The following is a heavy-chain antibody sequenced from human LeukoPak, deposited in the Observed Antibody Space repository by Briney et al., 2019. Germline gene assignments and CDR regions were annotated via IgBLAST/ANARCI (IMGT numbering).Heavy chain of an antibody. CDR1: GFTFSSYA. Sequence: QPGGSLRLSCAASGFTFSSYAMSWVRQAPGKGLEWVSAISGSGGSTYYADSVKGRFTISRDNTKNTLYLQMNSLRAADTAVYYCAKDPTPYGDHPFDYWGQGTLVTVSS. D-gene: IGHD4-17*01. V-gene: IGHV3-23*01. J-gene: IGHJ4*02. CDR2: ISGSGGST. CDR3: AKDPTPYGDHPFDY.